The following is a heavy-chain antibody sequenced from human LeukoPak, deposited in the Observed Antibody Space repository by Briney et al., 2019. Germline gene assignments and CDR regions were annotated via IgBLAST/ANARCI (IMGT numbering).Heavy chain of an antibody. CDR1: GFTASSNY. D-gene: IGHD3-10*01. V-gene: IGHV3-66*01. CDR3: ARDLAPAGTTRVPFQWSYSNYYYYGMDV. CDR2: IYSGGST. J-gene: IGHJ6*02. Sequence: GGSLRISCAASGFTASSNYMSWVRQAPGKGLEWVSVIYSGGSTYYADSVKGRFTISRDNSKNTLYLQMNSLRAEDTAVYYCARDLAPAGTTRVPFQWSYSNYYYYGMDVWGQGTTVTVSS.